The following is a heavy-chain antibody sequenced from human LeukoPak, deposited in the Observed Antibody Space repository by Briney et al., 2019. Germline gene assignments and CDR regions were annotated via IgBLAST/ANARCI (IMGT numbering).Heavy chain of an antibody. J-gene: IGHJ4*02. Sequence: GASVKVSCKASGYTFTGYYMHWVRQAPGQGLEWMGWINPNSGGTNYSQKFQGRVTMTRDTSISTAYMELSRLRSDDTAVYYCAILLLAHYYDSSGYYYYFDYWGQGTLVTVSS. CDR3: AILLLAHYYDSSGYYYYFDY. CDR2: INPNSGGT. V-gene: IGHV1-2*02. CDR1: GYTFTGYY. D-gene: IGHD3-22*01.